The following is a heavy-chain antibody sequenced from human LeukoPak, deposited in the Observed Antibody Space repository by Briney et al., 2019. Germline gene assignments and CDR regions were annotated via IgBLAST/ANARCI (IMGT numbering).Heavy chain of an antibody. CDR1: GFTFSSYD. CDR3: ARGAYCSGGSCYVGYNWFDP. CDR2: IGTAGDT. Sequence: GGSLRLSCAASGFTFSSYDMHWVRQATGKGLEWVSAIGTAGDTYYPGSVKGRFTISRENAKNSLYLQMNSVRAGDTAVYYCARGAYCSGGSCYVGYNWFDPWGQGTLVTVSS. D-gene: IGHD2-15*01. J-gene: IGHJ5*02. V-gene: IGHV3-13*01.